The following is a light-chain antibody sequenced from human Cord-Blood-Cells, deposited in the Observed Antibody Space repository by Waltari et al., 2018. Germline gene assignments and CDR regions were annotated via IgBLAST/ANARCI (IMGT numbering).Light chain of an antibody. Sequence: DSQTTPSLSTPPASAGYRVTSTSRASQCISNYLAWYQQKPGKVPKLLIYAASTLQSGVPSRFSGSGSGTDFTLTISSLQPEDVATYYCQKYNSAPFTFGPGTKVDIK. CDR3: QKYNSAPFT. CDR2: AAS. CDR1: QCISNY. V-gene: IGKV1-27*01. J-gene: IGKJ3*01.